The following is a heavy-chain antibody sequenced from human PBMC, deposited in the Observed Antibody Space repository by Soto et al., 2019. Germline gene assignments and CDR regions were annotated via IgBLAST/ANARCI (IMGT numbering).Heavy chain of an antibody. CDR1: GGTFSSYA. D-gene: IGHD5-12*01. J-gene: IGHJ6*02. V-gene: IGHV1-69*06. CDR3: ARDPWATRYYYYGMDV. CDR2: IIPIFGTA. Sequence: SVKVSCKASGGTFSSYAISWVRHAPGQGLEWMGGIIPIFGTANYAQKFQGRVTITADKSTSTAYMELSSLRSEDTAVYYCARDPWATRYYYYGMDVWGQGTTVTVSS.